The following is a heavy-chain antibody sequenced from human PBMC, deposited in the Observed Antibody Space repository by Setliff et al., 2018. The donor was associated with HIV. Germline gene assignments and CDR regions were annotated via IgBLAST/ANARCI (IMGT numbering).Heavy chain of an antibody. J-gene: IGHJ4*02. CDR3: AGSILTGYYTFGADY. CDR1: GYSFTDYY. V-gene: IGHV1-69-2*01. Sequence: GASVKVSCKASGYSFTDYYIHWVQQAPGKGLEWMGRVDPADDERIYAEKFQGRVIITADTSTDTAYMELSSLRSEDTALYYCAGSILTGYYTFGADYWGQGTLVTVSS. D-gene: IGHD3-9*01. CDR2: VDPADDER.